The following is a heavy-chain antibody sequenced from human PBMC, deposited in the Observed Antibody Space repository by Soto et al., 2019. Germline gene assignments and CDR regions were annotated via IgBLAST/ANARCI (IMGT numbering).Heavy chain of an antibody. CDR3: ARHMANDFWSGGPAVNV. D-gene: IGHD3-3*01. Sequence: SETLSLTCTVSGGSISSSSYYWGWIRQPPGKGLEWIGSIYYSGSTYYNPSLKSRVTISVDTSKNQFSLKLSSVTAADTAVYYCARHMANDFWSGGPAVNVWGQGTTVTVSS. CDR1: GGSISSSSYY. CDR2: IYYSGST. J-gene: IGHJ6*02. V-gene: IGHV4-39*01.